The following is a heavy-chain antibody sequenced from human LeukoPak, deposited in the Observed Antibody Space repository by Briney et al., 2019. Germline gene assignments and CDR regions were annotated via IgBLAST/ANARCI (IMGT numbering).Heavy chain of an antibody. D-gene: IGHD2-15*01. CDR3: AREEQAARSPFFDP. CDR1: GGTFSSYA. V-gene: IGHV1-69*05. J-gene: IGHJ5*02. Sequence: GASVKVSCKASGGTFSSYAISWVRQAPGQGLEWMGGIIPIFGTANYAQKFQGRVTITTDESTSTAYMELSSLRSEDTAVYYCAREEQAARSPFFDPWGQGTLVTVSS. CDR2: IIPIFGTA.